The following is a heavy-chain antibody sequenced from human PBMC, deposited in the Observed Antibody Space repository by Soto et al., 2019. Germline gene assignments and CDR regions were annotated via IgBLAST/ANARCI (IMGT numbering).Heavy chain of an antibody. J-gene: IGHJ6*02. CDR1: GGSISSYY. V-gene: IGHV4-59*01. Sequence: SETLSLTCTVSGGSISSYYWSWIRQPPGKGLEWIGYIYYSGSTNYNPSLKSRVTISVDTSKNQFSLKLSSVTAADTAVYYCARGSDYYTYGMDVWGQGTTLTVSS. CDR2: IYYSGST. CDR3: ARGSDYYTYGMDV.